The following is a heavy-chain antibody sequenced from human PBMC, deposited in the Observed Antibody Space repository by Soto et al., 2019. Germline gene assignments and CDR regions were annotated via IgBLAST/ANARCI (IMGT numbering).Heavy chain of an antibody. J-gene: IGHJ6*03. CDR3: AREMDSGDSNYYYYYMDV. CDR2: MNPNSGNT. Sequence: ASAKVSFKASGYTFTSYDINWVRQATGQGLEWMGWMNPNSGNTGYAQKFQGRVTMTRNTSISTAYMELSSLRSEDTAVYYCAREMDSGDSNYYYYYMDVWGKGTTVTVSS. D-gene: IGHD4-17*01. V-gene: IGHV1-8*01. CDR1: GYTFTSYD.